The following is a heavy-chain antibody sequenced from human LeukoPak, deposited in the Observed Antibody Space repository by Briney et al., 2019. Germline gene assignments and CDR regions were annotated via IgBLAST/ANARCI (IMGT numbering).Heavy chain of an antibody. J-gene: IGHJ4*02. V-gene: IGHV3-23*01. CDR1: GFTFNRNA. Sequence: GGSLRLSCAASGFTFNRNAISWVRQAPGEGLEWVSTIGGSGDKTFYADFVKGRFTISRDNSKNMVHLQMNSLTGEDTALYYCVRRGDASSGWGDHDFWGQGALVTVSS. CDR2: IGGSGDKT. CDR3: VRRGDASSGWGDHDF. D-gene: IGHD6-19*01.